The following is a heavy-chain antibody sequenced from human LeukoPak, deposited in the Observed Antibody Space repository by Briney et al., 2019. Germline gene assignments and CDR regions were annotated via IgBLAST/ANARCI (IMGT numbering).Heavy chain of an antibody. CDR1: GGSFSGYY. Sequence: SETLSLTCAVYGGSFSGYYWSWIRQPPGKGLEWIGEINHSGSTNYNPSLKSRVTISVDTSKNQFSLKLSSVTAADTAVYYCARLPTNLYCSSTSCRKIFDYWGQGTLVTVSS. D-gene: IGHD2-2*01. CDR3: ARLPTNLYCSSTSCRKIFDY. J-gene: IGHJ4*02. CDR2: INHSGST. V-gene: IGHV4-34*01.